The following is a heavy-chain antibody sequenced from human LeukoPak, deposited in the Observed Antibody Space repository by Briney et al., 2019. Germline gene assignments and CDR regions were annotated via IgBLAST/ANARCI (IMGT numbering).Heavy chain of an antibody. Sequence: ASVKVSCKASGYTFTGYYMHWVRQAPGQGLEWMGWINPSSGGTNYAQKFQGRVTMTRDTSISTAYMELSRLRSDDTAVYYCARGRGLWFGVSGYMDVWGKGTTVTVSS. D-gene: IGHD3-10*01. CDR2: INPSSGGT. J-gene: IGHJ6*03. V-gene: IGHV1-2*02. CDR1: GYTFTGYY. CDR3: ARGRGLWFGVSGYMDV.